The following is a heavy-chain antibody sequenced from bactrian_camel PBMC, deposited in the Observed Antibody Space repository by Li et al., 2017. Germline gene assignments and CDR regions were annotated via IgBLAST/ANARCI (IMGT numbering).Heavy chain of an antibody. J-gene: IGHJ4*01. CDR2: IGGDGNT. Sequence: HVQLVESGGGSVQAGGSLRLSCVASGGTYRPYCMGWFRQVQGKGREEVAAIGGDGNTKYANSVKGRFTISRDSAKDTVYLEMNNLKPEDSVMYFCAAAYTYCSGGYDAFEYNYWGQGTQVTVS. CDR1: GGTYRPYC. V-gene: IGHV3S53*01. CDR3: AAAYTYCSGGYDAFEYNY. D-gene: IGHD2*01.